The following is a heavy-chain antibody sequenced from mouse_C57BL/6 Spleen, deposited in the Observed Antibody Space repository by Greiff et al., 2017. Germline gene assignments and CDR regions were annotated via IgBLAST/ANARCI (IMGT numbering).Heavy chain of an antibody. D-gene: IGHD2-2*01. Sequence: QVQLQQPGAELVMPGASVKLSCKASGYPFTSYWMHWVKQRPGQGLEWIGEIDPSDSYTNYNQKFKGKSTFTVDKSSSTAYMQLSSLTAEDSAVYYCARGARGYDERAWFAYWGQGTLVTVSA. V-gene: IGHV1-69*01. CDR1: GYPFTSYW. CDR3: ARGARGYDERAWFAY. CDR2: IDPSDSYT. J-gene: IGHJ3*01.